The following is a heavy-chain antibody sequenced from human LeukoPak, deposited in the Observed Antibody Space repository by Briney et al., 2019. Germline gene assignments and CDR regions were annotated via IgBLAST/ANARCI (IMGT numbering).Heavy chain of an antibody. CDR1: GFTFSSYW. CDR2: IKQDGSEE. Sequence: GGSLRLSCAASGFTFSSYWMSWVRQAPGKGLEWVANIKQDGSEEYYVDSVKGRFTISRDNAKNSLYLQMNSLRAEDTAVYYCAREDDYGDYDGGYNYWGQGTLVTVPS. CDR3: AREDDYGDYDGGYNY. J-gene: IGHJ4*02. V-gene: IGHV3-7*03. D-gene: IGHD4-17*01.